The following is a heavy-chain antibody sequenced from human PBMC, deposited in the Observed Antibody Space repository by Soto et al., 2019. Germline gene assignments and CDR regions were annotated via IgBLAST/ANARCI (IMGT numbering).Heavy chain of an antibody. Sequence: QVQLVQSGAEVKKPGSSVKVSCKASGGTFSSYAISWVRQAPGQGLEWMGGIIPIFGTANYAQKFQGRVTITADESTSTAYMELSSLRSEDTAVYYCARVSGYYDSSGEYGMDVWGQGTTVTVSS. J-gene: IGHJ6*02. CDR2: IIPIFGTA. CDR3: ARVSGYYDSSGEYGMDV. V-gene: IGHV1-69*12. CDR1: GGTFSSYA. D-gene: IGHD3-22*01.